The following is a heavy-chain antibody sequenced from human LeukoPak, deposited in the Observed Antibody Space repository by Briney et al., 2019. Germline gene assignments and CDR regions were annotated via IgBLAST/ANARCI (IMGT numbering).Heavy chain of an antibody. J-gene: IGHJ4*02. D-gene: IGHD2-2*01. V-gene: IGHV3-23*01. CDR1: GFTFTNYG. Sequence: GGSLRLSCAASGFTFTNYGMTWVRQAPGKGLEWVSSITGSGANTHYADSVKGRFTISRDNSKDTLSLQMNSLTAEDTGIYYCAKRIGYQLFWGQGTRVTVSS. CDR2: ITGSGANT. CDR3: AKRIGYQLF.